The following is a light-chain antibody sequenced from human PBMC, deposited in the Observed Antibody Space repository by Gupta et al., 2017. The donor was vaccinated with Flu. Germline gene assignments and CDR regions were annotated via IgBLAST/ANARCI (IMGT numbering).Light chain of an antibody. V-gene: IGKV3-15*01. CDR3: QQYKNWLALS. Sequence: ATLSVSPGERATLSCRASHSIDKDLAWYQQKPGQAPRLLIYGASTRATDTPGRVSGSGSGTEFTLTISSLQSEDFAVYYCQQYKNWLALSFGGGTTVEFK. J-gene: IGKJ4*01. CDR2: GAS. CDR1: HSIDKD.